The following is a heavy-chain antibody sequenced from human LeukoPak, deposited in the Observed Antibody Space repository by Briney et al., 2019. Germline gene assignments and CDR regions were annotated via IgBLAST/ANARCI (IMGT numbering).Heavy chain of an antibody. Sequence: ASVKVSCKASGGTFSSYVISWVRQAPGQGLEWMGGVIPMFGTADYAQKFQGRVTITADESTSTAYMELRSLRSDDTAVYCCARVMGATVGFDYWGQGTLVTVSS. CDR1: GGTFSSYV. CDR2: VIPMFGTA. CDR3: ARVMGATVGFDY. V-gene: IGHV1-69*13. D-gene: IGHD1-26*01. J-gene: IGHJ4*02.